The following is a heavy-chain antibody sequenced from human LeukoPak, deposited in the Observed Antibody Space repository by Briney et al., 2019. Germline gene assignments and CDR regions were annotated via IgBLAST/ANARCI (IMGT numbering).Heavy chain of an antibody. Sequence: GGSLRLSCAASGFSFNSYWMSWVRQAPGKRLEWAANIKEDGSETKYVDSVRGRFTISRDNAKNSLYLQMNSLRADDTAVYYCARGSEWSNGVSDYWGQGTLVTVSS. V-gene: IGHV3-7*01. CDR1: GFSFNSYW. D-gene: IGHD3-3*01. CDR2: IKEDGSET. CDR3: ARGSEWSNGVSDY. J-gene: IGHJ4*02.